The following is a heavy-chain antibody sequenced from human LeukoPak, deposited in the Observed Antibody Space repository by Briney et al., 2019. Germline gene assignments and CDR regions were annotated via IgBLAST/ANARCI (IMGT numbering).Heavy chain of an antibody. Sequence: SETLSLTCTVSGGSISSYYWSWIRQPPGKGLEWIGYIYYSGSTNYNPSLKSRVTISVDTSKNQFSLKLSSATAADTAVYYCAGASYDSSGVHWGQGTLVTVSS. CDR3: AGASYDSSGVH. CDR1: GGSISSYY. V-gene: IGHV4-59*01. J-gene: IGHJ4*02. D-gene: IGHD3-22*01. CDR2: IYYSGST.